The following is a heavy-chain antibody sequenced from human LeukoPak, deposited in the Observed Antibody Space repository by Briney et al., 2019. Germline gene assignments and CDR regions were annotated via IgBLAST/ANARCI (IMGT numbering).Heavy chain of an antibody. CDR3: VRSGVVLQTGFDF. V-gene: IGHV4-39*07. J-gene: IGHJ4*02. CDR1: GGPIMTAPYY. CDR2: VFHDGTT. Sequence: PSETLSLTCAVSGGPIMTAPYYWGWLRQPPGTGLEWLGSVFHDGTTYYSPSLKSRVTVSADTSRNRFSLSLTSSSAADTAVYYCVRSGVVLQTGFDFWGQGALVTVSS. D-gene: IGHD3-3*01.